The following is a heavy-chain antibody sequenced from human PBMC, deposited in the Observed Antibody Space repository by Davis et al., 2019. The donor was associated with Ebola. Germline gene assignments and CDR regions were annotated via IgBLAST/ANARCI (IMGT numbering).Heavy chain of an antibody. J-gene: IGHJ4*02. CDR1: GFTFSDYY. V-gene: IGHV3-11*01. Sequence: GESLKISCAASGFTFSDYYMSWIRQAPGKGLEWVSYISSSGSTIYYADSVKGRFTISRDNAKNSLYLQMNSLRAEDTAVYYCARWGAEVIYSGSLLDWYYFDYWGQGTLVTVSS. CDR3: ARWGAEVIYSGSLLDWYYFDY. CDR2: ISSSGSTI. D-gene: IGHD1-26*01.